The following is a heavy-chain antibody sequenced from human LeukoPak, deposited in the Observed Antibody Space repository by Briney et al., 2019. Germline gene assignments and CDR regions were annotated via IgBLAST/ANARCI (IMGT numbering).Heavy chain of an antibody. CDR3: AKPPGLRRLDP. CDR2: INNSGGST. V-gene: IGHV3-23*01. J-gene: IGHJ5*02. Sequence: GGSLRLSCAASEFSVGSNYMTWVRQAPGKGLAWVSGINNSGGSTYYADSVKGRFTISRDNSKNTLYLQMNSLRAEDTAVYYCAKPPGLRRLDPWGQGTLVTVSS. D-gene: IGHD5-12*01. CDR1: EFSVGSNY.